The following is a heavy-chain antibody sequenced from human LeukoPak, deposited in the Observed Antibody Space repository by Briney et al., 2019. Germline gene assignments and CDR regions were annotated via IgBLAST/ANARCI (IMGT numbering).Heavy chain of an antibody. CDR2: IKQDGSEI. CDR3: ARPIRVLADAFDI. V-gene: IGHV3-7*01. D-gene: IGHD3-3*01. J-gene: IGHJ3*02. CDR1: GFTFSNYW. Sequence: PGGSLRLSCAASGFTFSNYWLTWVRRAPGKGLEWVASIKQDGSEIQYVDSVKGRFTTSRDNGKNSLFLQMDSLRAEDTAVYYCARPIRVLADAFDIWGQGTLVTVSS.